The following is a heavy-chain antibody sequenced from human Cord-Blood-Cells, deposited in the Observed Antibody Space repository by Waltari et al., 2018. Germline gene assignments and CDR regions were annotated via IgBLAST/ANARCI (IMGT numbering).Heavy chain of an antibody. D-gene: IGHD6-13*01. CDR2: IYHSASN. CDR3: ARRPYSSSWYFDY. V-gene: IGHV4-4*02. CDR1: GGSLSSSNW. Sequence: QVQLQESGSVLVKPSWTLSLTFAVSGGSLSSSNWWRWVRQPPGKGLEWIGEIYHSASNNYNPSLKSRVTISVDKSKNQFSLKLSSVTAADTAVYYCARRPYSSSWYFDYWGQGTLVTVSS. J-gene: IGHJ4*02.